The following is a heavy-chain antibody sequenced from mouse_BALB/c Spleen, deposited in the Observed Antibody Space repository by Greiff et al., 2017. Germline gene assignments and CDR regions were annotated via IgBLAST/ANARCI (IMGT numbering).Heavy chain of an antibody. CDR3: ARHDYYGNYAFAY. Sequence: EVKLMESGGGLVQPGGSLKLSCAASGFTFSSYTMSWVRQTPEKRLEWVAYISNGGGSTYYPDTVKGRFTISRDNAKNTLYLQMSSLKSEDTAMYYCARHDYYGNYAFAYWGQGTLVTVSA. CDR2: ISNGGGST. D-gene: IGHD2-1*01. CDR1: GFTFSSYT. V-gene: IGHV5-12-2*01. J-gene: IGHJ3*01.